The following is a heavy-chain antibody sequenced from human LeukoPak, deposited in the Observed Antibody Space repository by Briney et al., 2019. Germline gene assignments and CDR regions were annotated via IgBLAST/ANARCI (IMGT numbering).Heavy chain of an antibody. CDR2: IYYSGST. J-gene: IGHJ2*01. V-gene: IGHV4-59*08. CDR3: ARPTGGWYFDL. D-gene: IGHD3-9*01. Sequence: SETLSLTCTVSGASISSYYWSWLRQPPGKGLEWIGYIYYSGSTNYKPSLKSRVTISVDTSKNQFSLKLSSVTAADTAVYYCARPTGGWYFDLWGRGTLVTVSS. CDR1: GASISSYY.